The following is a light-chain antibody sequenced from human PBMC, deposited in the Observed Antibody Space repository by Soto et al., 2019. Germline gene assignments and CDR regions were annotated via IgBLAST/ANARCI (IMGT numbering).Light chain of an antibody. J-gene: IGLJ2*01. Sequence: QSVLTQPPSASGSPGESVTISCSGTSSDVGGYNFVSWYQQLPGKVPKLMIYEVFKRPSGVPDRFSGSKSGNAASLTVSGLQAEDEADYYCSSYSGSDNVVVFGGGTKLTVL. CDR2: EVF. CDR3: SSYSGSDNVVV. V-gene: IGLV2-8*01. CDR1: SSDVGGYNF.